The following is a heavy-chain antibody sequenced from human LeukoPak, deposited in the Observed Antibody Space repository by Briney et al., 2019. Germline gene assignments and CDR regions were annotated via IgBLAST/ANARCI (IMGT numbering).Heavy chain of an antibody. D-gene: IGHD3-3*01. CDR2: IWYDGSNK. Sequence: GESLRLSCAASGFTFSSYGMHWVRQAPGKGLEWVAVIWYDGSNKYYADSVKGRFTISRDNSKNTLYLQMNSLRAEDTAVYYCAKGAIFGVRDYYYMDVWGKGTTVTVSS. CDR3: AKGAIFGVRDYYYMDV. CDR1: GFTFSSYG. V-gene: IGHV3-33*06. J-gene: IGHJ6*03.